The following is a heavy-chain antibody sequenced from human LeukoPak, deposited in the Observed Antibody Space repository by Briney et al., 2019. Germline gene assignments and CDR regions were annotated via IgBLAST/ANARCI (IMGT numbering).Heavy chain of an antibody. CDR1: GFSFSTYG. CDR3: ARDGTPIYSSGWVYMDV. Sequence: GGSPRLSCAESGFSFSTYGMHWVRQAPGKGLEWVAFIRYDGSNKYYTDSVKGRFTISRDNSKNTLHLQMNSLRGEDTAVYYCARDGTPIYSSGWVYMDVWGKGTTVTISS. CDR2: IRYDGSNK. J-gene: IGHJ6*04. V-gene: IGHV3-30*02. D-gene: IGHD6-25*01.